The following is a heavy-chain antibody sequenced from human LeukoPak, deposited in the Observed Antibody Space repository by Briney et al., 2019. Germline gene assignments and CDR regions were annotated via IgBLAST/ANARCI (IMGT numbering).Heavy chain of an antibody. CDR3: ARIRRGYGGKIRGLAFDY. Sequence: SETLSLTCAVYGGSFSGYYWSWIRQPPGKGLEWIGEINHSGSTNYNPSLKSRVTISVDTSKNQFSLKLSSVTAADTAVYYCARIRRGYGGKIRGLAFDYWGQGTLVTVSS. V-gene: IGHV4-34*01. CDR1: GGSFSGYY. CDR2: INHSGST. J-gene: IGHJ4*02. D-gene: IGHD4-23*01.